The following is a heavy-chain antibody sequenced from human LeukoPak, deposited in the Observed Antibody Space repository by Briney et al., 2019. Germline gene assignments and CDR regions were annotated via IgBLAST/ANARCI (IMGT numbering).Heavy chain of an antibody. Sequence: GGSLRLSCEASGFTFSTFPMHWVRQTPDKRLEWVAAISHDGRDTYYADSVKGRFTISRDNSKNTLYLQMNSLSPEDTAVVYCARVGRVSIYPSYMDVWGKGTTVIVSS. CDR1: GFTFSTFP. D-gene: IGHD6-6*01. CDR2: ISHDGRDT. V-gene: IGHV3-30*04. CDR3: ARVGRVSIYPSYMDV. J-gene: IGHJ6*03.